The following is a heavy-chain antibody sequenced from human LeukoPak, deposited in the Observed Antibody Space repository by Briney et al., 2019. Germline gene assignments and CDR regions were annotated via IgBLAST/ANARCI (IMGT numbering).Heavy chain of an antibody. CDR1: GYSFTGYY. J-gene: IGHJ6*04. V-gene: IGHV1-2*04. CDR3: ATWDGEGMDV. Sequence: ASVKVSCKASGYSFTGYYIHWVRQAPGQGLEWMGWINPNSGGTNFAQKFQGWVTTTRDTSTSTAYMELSRLRSDDTAVYYCATWDGEGMDVWGKGTTVTVSS. CDR2: INPNSGGT. D-gene: IGHD4-17*01.